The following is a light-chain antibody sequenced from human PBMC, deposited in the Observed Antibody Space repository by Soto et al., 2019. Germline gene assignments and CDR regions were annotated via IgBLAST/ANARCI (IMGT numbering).Light chain of an antibody. CDR3: QQYHNWPGT. Sequence: EIVLKQSSVTLSLSEVERATSSCRASQSVSNNYLAWYQQKPGQAPRLLIYGASNRATGIPDRFSGSGSGTEFTLTITSLQSEDFAVYYCQQYHNWPGTFGQGIKVYIK. CDR1: QSVSNN. V-gene: IGKV3D-15*01. J-gene: IGKJ1*01. CDR2: GAS.